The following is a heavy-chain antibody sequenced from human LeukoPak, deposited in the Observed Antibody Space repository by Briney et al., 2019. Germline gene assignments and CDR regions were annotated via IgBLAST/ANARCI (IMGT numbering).Heavy chain of an antibody. CDR1: GFTFSSYG. V-gene: IGHV3-30*18. CDR3: AKGPCGSGSYSLCAFDI. D-gene: IGHD3-10*01. CDR2: ISYDGSNK. Sequence: GGSLRLSCAASGFTFSSYGMHWVRQAPGKGLGWVAVISYDGSNKYYADSVKGRFTISRDNAKNSLYLQMNSLRAEDTALYYCAKGPCGSGSYSLCAFDIWGQGTMVTVSS. J-gene: IGHJ3*02.